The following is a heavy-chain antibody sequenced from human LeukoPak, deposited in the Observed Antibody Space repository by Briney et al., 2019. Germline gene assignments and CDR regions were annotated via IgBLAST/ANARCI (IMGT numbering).Heavy chain of an antibody. V-gene: IGHV4-4*02. Sequence: SGTLSLTCAVSGDSISSSNWWSWVRQPPGKGLEWIGEIYHSGSTNYNPSLKSRVTISVDKFKNQFSLKLSSVTAADTAVYFCARSSSGWSNIDYWGQGTLVTVSS. CDR1: GDSISSSNW. D-gene: IGHD6-19*01. CDR3: ARSSSGWSNIDY. J-gene: IGHJ4*02. CDR2: IYHSGST.